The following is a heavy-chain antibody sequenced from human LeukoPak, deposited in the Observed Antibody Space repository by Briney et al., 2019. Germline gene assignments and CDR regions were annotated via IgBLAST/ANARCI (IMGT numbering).Heavy chain of an antibody. CDR1: GGSVSSGSDY. J-gene: IGHJ4*02. CDR2: ISYSGST. CDR3: ARGQAALWFGEL. D-gene: IGHD3-10*01. Sequence: PSETLSLTCTVSGGSVSSGSDYWSWIRQPPGKGLEWIGRISYSGSTNYNPSLKSRVTISLDTSKNQLSLKLSSVTTADTAVYYCARGQAALWFGELWGQGTLVTVSS. V-gene: IGHV4-61*01.